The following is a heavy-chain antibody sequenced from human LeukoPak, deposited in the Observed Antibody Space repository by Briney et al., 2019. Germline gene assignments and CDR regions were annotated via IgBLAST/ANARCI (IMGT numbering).Heavy chain of an antibody. Sequence: ASVKVSCKVSGYTLTELSMHWVRQAPGKGLEWMGGFDPEDGETIYAQKFQGRVTMTEDTSTDTAYMELSSLRSEDTAVYYCATTPLGSSSYYYYYYMDVWGKGTTVTVSS. CDR3: ATTPLGSSSYYYYYYMDV. V-gene: IGHV1-24*01. CDR2: FDPEDGET. D-gene: IGHD6-6*01. J-gene: IGHJ6*03. CDR1: GYTLTELS.